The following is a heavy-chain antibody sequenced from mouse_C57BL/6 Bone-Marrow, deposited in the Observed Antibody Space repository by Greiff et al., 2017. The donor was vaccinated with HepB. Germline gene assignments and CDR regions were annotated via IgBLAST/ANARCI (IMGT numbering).Heavy chain of an antibody. J-gene: IGHJ3*01. CDR1: GYTFTSYW. Sequence: QVQLKESGAELVKPGASVKMSCKASGYTFTSYWITWVKQRPGQGLEWIGDIYPGSGSTNYNEKFKSKATLTVDTSSSTAYMQLSSLTSEDSAVYYSAGGNYGSSYSWYAYWGQGTLVTGSA. V-gene: IGHV1-55*01. D-gene: IGHD1-1*01. CDR3: AGGNYGSSYSWYAY. CDR2: IYPGSGST.